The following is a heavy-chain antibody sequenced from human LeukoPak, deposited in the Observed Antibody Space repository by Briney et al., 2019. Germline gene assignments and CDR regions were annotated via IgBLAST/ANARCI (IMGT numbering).Heavy chain of an antibody. J-gene: IGHJ6*03. CDR2: IYYSGST. CDR3: ARDDNDDSYMDV. D-gene: IGHD1-1*01. Sequence: SETLSLTCTVSGGSISSYYWNWIRQPPGKGLEWIGYIYYSGSTNYNPSLKSRVTISIDTSKNQFSLKLSSVTAADTAVYYCARDDNDDSYMDVWGKGTTVTVSS. CDR1: GGSISSYY. V-gene: IGHV4-59*01.